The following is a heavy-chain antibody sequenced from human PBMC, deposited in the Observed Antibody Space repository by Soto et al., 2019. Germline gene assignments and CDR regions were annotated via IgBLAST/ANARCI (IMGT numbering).Heavy chain of an antibody. Sequence: EVQLGESGGGLVQPGGSRRLSCAASGFTVSSNYMSWVRQAPGKGLEWVAVIYSGGSTYYADSVKGRFTISRDNSKTTLYCQMNSLRAEDTAVYYGARDSGYYPRGYWGQGTLVTVSS. J-gene: IGHJ4*02. D-gene: IGHD3-22*01. V-gene: IGHV3-66*01. CDR1: GFTVSSNY. CDR3: ARDSGYYPRGY. CDR2: IYSGGST.